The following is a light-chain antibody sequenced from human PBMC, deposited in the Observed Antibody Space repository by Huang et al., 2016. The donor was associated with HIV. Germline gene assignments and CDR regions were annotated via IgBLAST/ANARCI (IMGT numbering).Light chain of an antibody. CDR1: QSVSSN. J-gene: IGKJ1*01. CDR3: QQYNNWPRT. Sequence: ELVMTQSPATLSVSTGERAPLSCRASQSVSSNLAWYQQKPGQAPRLLIYVASARATGTPTRFSGSWYGTEFTLTISSLQSEDFAVYYCQQYNNWPRTFGQGTKVEIK. V-gene: IGKV3-15*01. CDR2: VAS.